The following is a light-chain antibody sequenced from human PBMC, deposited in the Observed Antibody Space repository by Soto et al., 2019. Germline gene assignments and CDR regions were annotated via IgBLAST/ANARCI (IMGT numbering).Light chain of an antibody. V-gene: IGKV3-11*01. Sequence: EIVMTQSPATLSVSAGESATLXXRASQSVRSNLAWYHQRPGQAPRVXIYDASNRATGIPARFSGSGSGTDFTLTISSLEPEDFAVYYCQQRSSWPITFGQGTRLEIK. CDR1: QSVRSN. CDR3: QQRSSWPIT. J-gene: IGKJ5*01. CDR2: DAS.